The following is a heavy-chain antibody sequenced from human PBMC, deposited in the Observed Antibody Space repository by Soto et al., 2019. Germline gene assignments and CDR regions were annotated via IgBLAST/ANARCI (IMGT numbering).Heavy chain of an antibody. CDR2: VTGTSTII. D-gene: IGHD2-21*02. CDR1: GFTFSSYS. CDR3: VRAACGDCYGYAY. V-gene: IGHV3-48*02. Sequence: EVQLVESGGGLVQPGGSLTLSCAASGFTFSSYSMNWVRQAPGKGLEWLSYVTGTSTIIYYADSVKGRFTISRDNAKNSLSLQMNSRRDEDTAVYYCVRAACGDCYGYAYWGQGTLVTVSS. J-gene: IGHJ4*02.